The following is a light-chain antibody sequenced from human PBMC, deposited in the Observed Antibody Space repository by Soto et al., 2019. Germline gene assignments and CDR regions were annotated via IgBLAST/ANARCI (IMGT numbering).Light chain of an antibody. CDR3: QQYGTSPPLT. CDR2: GAS. J-gene: IGKJ4*01. CDR1: QSVSNNF. Sequence: IVLMQSPGTLSLSLGERATLSCRASQSVSNNFLAWYQQKPGQAPRLLIDGASSRATGTPDRFSGSGSGTDFTLTISRLEPEDFAVYYCQQYGTSPPLTFGGGTKVEIK. V-gene: IGKV3-20*01.